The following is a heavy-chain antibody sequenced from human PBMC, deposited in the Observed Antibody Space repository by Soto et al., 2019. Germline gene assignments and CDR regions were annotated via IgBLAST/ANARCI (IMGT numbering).Heavy chain of an antibody. Sequence: PGGSLRLSCAASGFTFSSYSMNWVRQAPGKGLEWVSYISSSSSTIYYADSVKGRFTISRDNAKNSLYLQMNSLRDEDTAVYYCARDPIPGFVYYYGMDVWGQGTTVTVSS. D-gene: IGHD3-10*01. CDR2: ISSSSSTI. CDR3: ARDPIPGFVYYYGMDV. J-gene: IGHJ6*02. V-gene: IGHV3-48*02. CDR1: GFTFSSYS.